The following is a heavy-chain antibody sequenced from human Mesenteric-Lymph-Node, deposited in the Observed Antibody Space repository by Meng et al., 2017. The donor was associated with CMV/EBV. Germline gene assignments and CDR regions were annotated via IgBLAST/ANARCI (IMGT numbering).Heavy chain of an antibody. Sequence: ESLKISCAVYGGSFSGYYWSWIRQPPGKGLEWIGEINHSGSTNYNPSLKSRVTISVDTSKNQFSLKLSSVTAADTAVYYCAREGRECGGDCYDGWGQGTMVTVSS. CDR2: INHSGST. V-gene: IGHV4-34*01. J-gene: IGHJ3*01. CDR1: GGSFSGYY. D-gene: IGHD2-21*01. CDR3: AREGRECGGDCYDG.